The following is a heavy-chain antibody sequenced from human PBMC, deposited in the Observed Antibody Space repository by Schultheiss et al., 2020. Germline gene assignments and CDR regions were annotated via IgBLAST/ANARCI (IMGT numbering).Heavy chain of an antibody. D-gene: IGHD1-14*01. CDR2: IYYSGST. CDR3: AKEGPGISFDY. V-gene: IGHV4-61*01. Sequence: SETLSLTCTVSGGSVSSGSYYWSWIRQPPGKGLEWIGYIYYSGSTNYNPSLKSRVTISVDTSKNQFSLKLSSVTAADTALYYCAKEGPGISFDYWGQGTLVTVSS. J-gene: IGHJ4*02. CDR1: GGSVSSGSYY.